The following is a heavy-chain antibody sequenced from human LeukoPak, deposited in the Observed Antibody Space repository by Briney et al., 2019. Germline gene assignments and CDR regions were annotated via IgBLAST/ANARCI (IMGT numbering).Heavy chain of an antibody. CDR3: ARAKLGSGSYEDAFDI. Sequence: PSETLSLTCAVSGYSISSGYYWGWIRQPPGKGLEWIGSTYHSGSTYYNPSLKSRVTISVDTSKNQFSLKLSSVTAADTAVYYCARAKLGSGSYEDAFDIWGQGTMVTVSS. V-gene: IGHV4-38-2*01. CDR2: TYHSGST. D-gene: IGHD3-10*01. CDR1: GYSISSGYY. J-gene: IGHJ3*02.